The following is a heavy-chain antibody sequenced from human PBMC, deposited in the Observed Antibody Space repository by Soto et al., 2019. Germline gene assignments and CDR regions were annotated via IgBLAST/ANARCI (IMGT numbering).Heavy chain of an antibody. J-gene: IGHJ3*01. CDR3: ARDQSGAADF. Sequence: SETLSLTCTVTGDSIKSNYWNWIRQSAERGLECIGRISASGTPTYIPSLKCRITLSLDTSKNQFSLNLKFVTAAVTAVYFSARDQSGAADFWGRGTAVTVSS. D-gene: IGHD7-27*01. V-gene: IGHV4-4*07. CDR1: GDSIKSNY. CDR2: ISASGTP.